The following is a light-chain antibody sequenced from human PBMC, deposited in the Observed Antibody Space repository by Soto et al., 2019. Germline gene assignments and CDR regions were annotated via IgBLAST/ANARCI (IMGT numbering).Light chain of an antibody. V-gene: IGKV3-11*01. J-gene: IGKJ1*01. CDR1: QGVTDY. CDR2: DVS. Sequence: EIVLTQSPGTLSLPPGERAALSCRASQGVTDYLAWYQQKPGQAPRLLIYDVSKRATGIPVRFSGSGAGKDLTLTHSRPEAEEIAVYYCQDGGAFGQGTKVEIK. CDR3: QDGGA.